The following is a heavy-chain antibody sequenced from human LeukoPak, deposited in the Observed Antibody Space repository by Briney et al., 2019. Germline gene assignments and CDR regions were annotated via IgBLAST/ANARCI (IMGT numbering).Heavy chain of an antibody. CDR3: VRYPRLGGDDTRFDS. CDR1: GFIFSNYW. CDR2: IDQDGSET. Sequence: GGSLRLSCAASGFIFSNYWMNWVRQAPGKGLEWVASIDQDGSETNYVDSVKGRFTISRDNPKNSLSLQMNTLRAEDTAVYYCVRYPRLGGDDTRFDSWGQGTLVTVSS. J-gene: IGHJ4*02. V-gene: IGHV3-7*01. D-gene: IGHD2-21*01.